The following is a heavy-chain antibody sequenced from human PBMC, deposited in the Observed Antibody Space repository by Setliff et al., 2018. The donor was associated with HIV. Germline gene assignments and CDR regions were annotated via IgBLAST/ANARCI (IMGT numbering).Heavy chain of an antibody. D-gene: IGHD3-10*01. V-gene: IGHV4-39*01. CDR3: ATHYGSGSYYNY. J-gene: IGHJ4*02. CDR2: IDHSGST. Sequence: SETLSLTCTVSGGSISSSSHYWGWIRQSPGKGLEWIGEIDHSGSTKYHASLKSRVTISIDTSKNQFSLELYSVTAADTAVYYCATHYGSGSYYNYWGQGMLVTVSS. CDR1: GGSISSSSHY.